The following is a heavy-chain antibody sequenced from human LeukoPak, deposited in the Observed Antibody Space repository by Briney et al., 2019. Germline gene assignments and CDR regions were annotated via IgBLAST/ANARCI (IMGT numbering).Heavy chain of an antibody. CDR1: GFTFITYT. V-gene: IGHV3-21*01. D-gene: IGHD2-2*01. Sequence: GGSLRLSWAASGFTFITYTMNWVRQAPGRGLEWVSSISGSSSYKYYADSVKGRFTISRDNAKNSLYLQMNSLRAEDTAVYYCARDVYCSSATCPFDYWGQGTLVTVSS. CDR3: ARDVYCSSATCPFDY. CDR2: ISGSSSYK. J-gene: IGHJ4*02.